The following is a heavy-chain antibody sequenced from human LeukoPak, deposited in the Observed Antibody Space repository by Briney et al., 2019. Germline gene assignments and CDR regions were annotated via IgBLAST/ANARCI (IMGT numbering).Heavy chain of an antibody. CDR3: ARDPYYYDSSGYFDY. Sequence: ASVKVSCKASGGSFSSYAISWVRQAPGQGLEWMGGIIPIFGTANYAQKFQGRVTITTDESTSTAYMELSSLRSEDTAVYYCARDPYYYDSSGYFDYWGQGTLVTVSS. V-gene: IGHV1-69*05. J-gene: IGHJ4*02. CDR1: GGSFSSYA. D-gene: IGHD3-22*01. CDR2: IIPIFGTA.